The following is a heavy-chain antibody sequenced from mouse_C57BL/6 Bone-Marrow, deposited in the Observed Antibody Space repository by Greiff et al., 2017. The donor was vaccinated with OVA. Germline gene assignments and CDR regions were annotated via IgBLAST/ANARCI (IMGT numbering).Heavy chain of an antibody. CDR3: AGTGYWYFDV. D-gene: IGHD4-1*01. CDR1: GYTFTSYW. CDR2: IYPGSGST. V-gene: IGHV1-55*01. J-gene: IGHJ1*03. Sequence: VQLQQPGAELVKPGASVKMSCKASGYTFTSYWITWVKQRPGQGLEWIGDIYPGSGSTNYNEKFKSKATLTVDTSSSTAYMQRSSLTSEDSAVYYCAGTGYWYFDVWGTGTTVTVSS.